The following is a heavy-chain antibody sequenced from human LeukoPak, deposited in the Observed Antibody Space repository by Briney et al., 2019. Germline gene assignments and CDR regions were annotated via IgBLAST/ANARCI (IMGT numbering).Heavy chain of an antibody. V-gene: IGHV3-7*03. D-gene: IGHD3-22*01. CDR1: GFTFTSYW. CDR2: IKQDGSEK. CDR3: ARVSRGPHPYYYDSSGYMDY. Sequence: PGGSLRLSCAASGFTFTSYWMTWVSQAPGKGLEWEANIKQDGSEKNYVESVKGRFTISRDNAKSSLYLQMNSLRAEDTAVYYCARVSRGPHPYYYDSSGYMDYWGQGTLVTVSS. J-gene: IGHJ4*02.